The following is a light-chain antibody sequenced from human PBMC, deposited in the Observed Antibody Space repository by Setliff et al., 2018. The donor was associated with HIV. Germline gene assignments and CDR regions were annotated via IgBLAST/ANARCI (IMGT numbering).Light chain of an antibody. J-gene: IGLJ1*01. CDR1: SRDVGGFNY. CDR3: SSYRSGNTLV. CDR2: EVS. Sequence: QSALTQPASVSGSPGQSITISFTGTSRDVGGFNYVSWYQQRPGEAPKLIIYEVSNRPSWISNRFSGSKSGNTTSLTISGLQAEDEADYYCSSYRSGNTLVFGTGTKVTVL. V-gene: IGLV2-14*01.